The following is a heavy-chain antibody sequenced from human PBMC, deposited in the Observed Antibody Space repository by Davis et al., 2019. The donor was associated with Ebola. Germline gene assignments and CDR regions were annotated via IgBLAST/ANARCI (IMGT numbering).Heavy chain of an antibody. CDR1: GFPFSSYE. CDR2: ISESGDV. V-gene: IGHV3-48*03. J-gene: IGHJ4*02. Sequence: PGGSLRLSCAASGFPFSSYEMIWVRQTPGRGLEWVSYISESGDVYKTESVKGRFIISRDNAKNSLYLQMDSLRAEDTAVYFCARIPRDYSFCGWGQGTLVTVSS. D-gene: IGHD4-11*01. CDR3: ARIPRDYSFCG.